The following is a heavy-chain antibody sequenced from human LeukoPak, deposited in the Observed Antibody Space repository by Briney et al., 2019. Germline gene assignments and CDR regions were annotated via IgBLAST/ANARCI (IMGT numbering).Heavy chain of an antibody. Sequence: GRSLRLSCAASGFTFSDYAIHWVRQAPGKGLEWVAFISDDGNNTHYADSVKGRFTISRDNSKTTLYLQTNSLGPADTAVYYCAREVNLDWLWGTFNYWGQGTLVTVSS. CDR2: ISDDGNNT. V-gene: IGHV3-30*04. J-gene: IGHJ4*02. D-gene: IGHD3/OR15-3a*01. CDR1: GFTFSDYA. CDR3: AREVNLDWLWGTFNY.